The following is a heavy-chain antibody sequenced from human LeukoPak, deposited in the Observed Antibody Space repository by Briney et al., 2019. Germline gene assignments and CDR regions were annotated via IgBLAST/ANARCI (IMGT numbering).Heavy chain of an antibody. V-gene: IGHV3-48*01. CDR3: AKGGAFDI. CDR2: ISSSGDTT. D-gene: IGHD3-16*01. CDR1: GITFRSYS. J-gene: IGHJ3*02. Sequence: GGSLRLSCVVSGITFRSYSMNWVRQAPGRGLEWISYISSSGDTTYYADSVKGRFTVSRDNSKNTLYLQMNSLRAEDTAVYYCAKGGAFDIWGQGTMVTVSS.